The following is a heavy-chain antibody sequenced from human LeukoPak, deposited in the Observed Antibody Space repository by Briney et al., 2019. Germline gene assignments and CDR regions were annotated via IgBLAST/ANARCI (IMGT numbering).Heavy chain of an antibody. J-gene: IGHJ4*02. V-gene: IGHV3-23*01. Sequence: GGSLRLSCEASGLTFSNYGMSWVRQAPGKGLQWVSAITGDGTTTYYADSVKGRFTISRDNSKNMLYLQMSSLRAEDTVVYYCAKMHGYFDYWGQGALVPVSS. CDR2: ITGDGTTT. CDR3: AKMHGYFDY. CDR1: GLTFSNYG.